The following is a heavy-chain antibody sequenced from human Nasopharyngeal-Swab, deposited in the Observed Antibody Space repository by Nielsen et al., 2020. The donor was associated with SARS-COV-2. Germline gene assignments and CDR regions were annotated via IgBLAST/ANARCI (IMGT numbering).Heavy chain of an antibody. V-gene: IGHV3-13*01. CDR3: ARDDRYDFWSGYINWFDP. J-gene: IGHJ5*02. CDR1: GFTFSSYD. D-gene: IGHD3-3*01. CDR2: IGTAGDT. Sequence: GESLKISCAASGFTFSSYDMHWVRQATGKGLEWVSAIGTAGDTYYPGSVKGRFTISRENAKNSLYLQMNSLRAEDTAVYYCARDDRYDFWSGYINWFDPWGQGTLVTVSS.